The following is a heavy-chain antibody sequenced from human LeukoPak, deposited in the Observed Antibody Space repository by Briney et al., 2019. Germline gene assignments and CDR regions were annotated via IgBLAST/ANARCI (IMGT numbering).Heavy chain of an antibody. J-gene: IGHJ4*02. CDR2: ISGSGGGT. D-gene: IGHD6-13*01. Sequence: GGSLRLSCAASGFTFSSYAMSWVRQAPGKGLEWVSAISGSGGGTYYADSVKGRFTISRDNAKNSLYLQMNSLRAEDTAVYYCARQIAAAGTEGNFDYWGQGTLVTVSS. V-gene: IGHV3-23*01. CDR1: GFTFSSYA. CDR3: ARQIAAAGTEGNFDY.